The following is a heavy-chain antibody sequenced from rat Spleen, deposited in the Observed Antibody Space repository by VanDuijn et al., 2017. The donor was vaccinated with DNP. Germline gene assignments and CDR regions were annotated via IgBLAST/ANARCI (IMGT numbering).Heavy chain of an antibody. D-gene: IGHD1-2*01. Sequence: EVQLVESGGGLVQPGRSMKLSCAVSGFNFSNYYMAWVRQAPTKGLEWVASLSTGGDKSTYRDSVKGRFIIFREDAKNTQYLQIDSLRSEDTATYYCARHEDYSSYVYGFAYWGQGTLVTVSS. CDR1: GFNFSNYY. V-gene: IGHV5-25*01. J-gene: IGHJ3*01. CDR3: ARHEDYSSYVYGFAY. CDR2: LSTGGDKS.